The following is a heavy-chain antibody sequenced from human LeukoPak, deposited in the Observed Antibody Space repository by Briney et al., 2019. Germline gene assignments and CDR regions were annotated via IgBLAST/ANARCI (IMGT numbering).Heavy chain of an antibody. CDR2: INSDGSST. J-gene: IGHJ4*02. Sequence: GGSLTLCCAASGFTFSDYWMYWVRQAPGKGLVWVSRINSDGSSTNYADSVKGRFTISRDNAKNTLYLQVNSLRAEDTAVYYCVREIDSADYGDNWGQGTLVTVSS. D-gene: IGHD2/OR15-2a*01. CDR3: VREIDSADYGDN. CDR1: GFTFSDYW. V-gene: IGHV3-74*01.